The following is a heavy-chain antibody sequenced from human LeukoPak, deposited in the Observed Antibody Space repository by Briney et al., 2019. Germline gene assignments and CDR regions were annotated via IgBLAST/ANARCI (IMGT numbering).Heavy chain of an antibody. Sequence: PGGSLRLSRTVSGFAFSGYAMSWVRQAPGKGPEWVSSIGARGDVTYSADSVKGRFTISRDNSKRTLFLQMNSLRAEDTAVYYCAKVHYTASFPGSFPGRNYFDSWGQGSLVTVSS. J-gene: IGHJ4*02. CDR3: AKVHYTASFPGSFPGRNYFDS. D-gene: IGHD1-26*01. CDR2: IGARGDVT. CDR1: GFAFSGYA. V-gene: IGHV3-23*01.